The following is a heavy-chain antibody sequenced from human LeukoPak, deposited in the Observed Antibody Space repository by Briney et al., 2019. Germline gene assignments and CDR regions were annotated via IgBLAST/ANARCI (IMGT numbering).Heavy chain of an antibody. CDR2: IYYSGST. CDR1: GGSISNYY. D-gene: IGHD5-24*01. CDR3: ARHTAEKYNWFDR. J-gene: IGHJ5*02. V-gene: IGHV4-59*08. Sequence: SETLSLTCTVSGGSISNYYWSWIRQPPGKGLEWIGYIYYSGSTNYNPSLKSRVTISVDTSKNQFSLKMSSVTAADTAVYYCARHTAEKYNWFDRWGQGTLVTVSS.